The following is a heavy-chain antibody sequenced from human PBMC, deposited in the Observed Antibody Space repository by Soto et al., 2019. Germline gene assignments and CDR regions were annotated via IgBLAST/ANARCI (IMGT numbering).Heavy chain of an antibody. D-gene: IGHD3-10*01. CDR2: IYYSGST. CDR1: GGSISSGDYY. Sequence: SETLSLTCTVSGGSISSGDYYWSWIRQPPGKGLEWIGYIYYSGSTYYNPSLKSRVTISVDTSKNQFSPKLSSVTAADTAVYYCDRDSGLNGMDVWGQGTTVTVSS. J-gene: IGHJ6*02. CDR3: DRDSGLNGMDV. V-gene: IGHV4-30-4*01.